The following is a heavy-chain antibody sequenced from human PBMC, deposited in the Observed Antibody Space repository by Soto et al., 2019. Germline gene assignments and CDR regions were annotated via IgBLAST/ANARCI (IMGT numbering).Heavy chain of an antibody. CDR1: GFSFTTSEMR. D-gene: IGHD2-15*01. CDR3: AHIEVSGSAFDI. J-gene: IGHJ3*02. CDR2: IDWDDDK. V-gene: IGHV2-70*04. Sequence: SGPTLVNPTHTRTLTCTFSGFSFTTSEMRVGWIRQPPGKALEWLARIDWDDDKFYSTSLKTRLTISKDTSKNLVVLTMTNMDPVDTATYYCAHIEVSGSAFDIWGQGTMVTVSS.